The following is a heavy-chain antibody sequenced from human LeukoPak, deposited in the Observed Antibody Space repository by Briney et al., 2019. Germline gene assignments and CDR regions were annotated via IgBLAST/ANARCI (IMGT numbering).Heavy chain of an antibody. CDR1: GFTFSNYA. CDR3: AKWGDYDVLTGYYVSDY. J-gene: IGHJ4*02. Sequence: GASLRLSCAASGFTFSNYAMSWVRQAPGEGLECVSAVTGSGGNTYYADSVKGRFTISRDNSKNTVFLQMNSLRAEDTAVYYCAKWGDYDVLTGYYVSDYWGQGTLVTVSS. V-gene: IGHV3-23*01. D-gene: IGHD3-9*01. CDR2: VTGSGGNT.